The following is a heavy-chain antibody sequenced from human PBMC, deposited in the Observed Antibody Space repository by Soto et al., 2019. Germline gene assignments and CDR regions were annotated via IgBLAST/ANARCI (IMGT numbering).Heavy chain of an antibody. CDR2: IYYSGST. CDR3: ARLHDFWSGYYNDY. Sequence: SETLSLTCTVSGGSISSYYWSWIRQPPGKGLEWIGYIYYSGSTNYNPSLKSRVTISVDTSKNQFSLKLSSVTAADTAVYYCARLHDFWSGYYNDYWGQGTLVTVSS. D-gene: IGHD3-3*01. CDR1: GGSISSYY. V-gene: IGHV4-59*08. J-gene: IGHJ4*02.